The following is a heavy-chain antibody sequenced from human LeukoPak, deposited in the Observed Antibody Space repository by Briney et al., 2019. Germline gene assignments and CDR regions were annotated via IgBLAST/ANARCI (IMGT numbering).Heavy chain of an antibody. CDR2: INPNSGGT. J-gene: IGHJ4*02. CDR1: GYTFTGYY. D-gene: IGHD3-9*01. CDR3: ARDLNYDILTGYYPRSDY. V-gene: IGHV1-2*02. Sequence: ASVKVSCKASGYTFTGYYMHWVRQAPRQGLEWMGWINPNSGGTNYAQKFQGRVTMTRDTSISTAYMELSRLRSDDTAVYYCARDLNYDILTGYYPRSDYWGQGTLVTVSS.